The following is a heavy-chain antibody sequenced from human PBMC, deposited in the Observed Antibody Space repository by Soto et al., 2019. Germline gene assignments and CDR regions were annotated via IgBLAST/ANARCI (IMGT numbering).Heavy chain of an antibody. CDR1: GGSISSGGYY. Sequence: QVQLQESGPGLVKPSQTLSLTCTVSGGSISSGGYYWSWIRQHPGKGLEWIGYIYYSGSTYYNPSTKTRVTISLDTSKNQLSLKLSSVTAADTAVYYCARDQVAGGLAYWGQGTLVTVSS. V-gene: IGHV4-31*03. CDR2: IYYSGST. J-gene: IGHJ4*02. D-gene: IGHD2-15*01. CDR3: ARDQVAGGLAY.